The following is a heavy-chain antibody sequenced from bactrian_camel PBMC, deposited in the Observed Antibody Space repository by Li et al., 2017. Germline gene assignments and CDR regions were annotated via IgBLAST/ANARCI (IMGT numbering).Heavy chain of an antibody. CDR3: AAVRIRTVLADCGLRSVEYNY. J-gene: IGHJ4*01. D-gene: IGHD6*01. Sequence: HVQLVESGGGPVQAGGSLRLSCVASGVSYIPACMAWFRLGPGKKREGVAAIDGIGGTSYADSVKGRFTISRDNAKATLYLQMNSLKPEDTAMYYCAAVRIRTVLADCGLRSVEYNYWGQGTQVTV. CDR1: GVSYIPAC. V-gene: IGHV3S53*01. CDR2: IDGIGGT.